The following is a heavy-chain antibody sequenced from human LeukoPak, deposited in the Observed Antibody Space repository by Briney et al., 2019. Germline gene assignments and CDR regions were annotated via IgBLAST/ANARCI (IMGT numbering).Heavy chain of an antibody. CDR3: AIDIGGSNDY. J-gene: IGHJ4*02. CDR1: GFTFSNYG. Sequence: PGGSLRLSCAASGFTFSNYGMHWARQAPGKGLEWVAVISYDGSNKYYADSVKGRFTISRDNSKNTLYLQMNSLRAEDTAVYYCAIDIGGSNDYWGQGTLVTVSS. D-gene: IGHD3-16*01. V-gene: IGHV3-30*03. CDR2: ISYDGSNK.